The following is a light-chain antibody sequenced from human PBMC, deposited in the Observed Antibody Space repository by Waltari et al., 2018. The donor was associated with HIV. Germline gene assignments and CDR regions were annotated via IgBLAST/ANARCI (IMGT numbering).Light chain of an antibody. CDR1: SSNIGARYD. Sequence: QSVLPQPPSVSGAPGQRVTLPCTGSSSNIGARYDLHWYQQLPETAPKLLIYGNSNRPSGVPDRFSGSKSGTSASLAITGLQAEDEADYYCQSYDSSLSVVFGGGTKLTVL. V-gene: IGLV1-40*01. CDR3: QSYDSSLSVV. CDR2: GNS. J-gene: IGLJ2*01.